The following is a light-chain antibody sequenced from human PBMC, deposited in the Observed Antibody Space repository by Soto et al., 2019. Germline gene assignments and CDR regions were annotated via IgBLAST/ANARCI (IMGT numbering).Light chain of an antibody. Sequence: QSALTQPASVSGSPGQSITISCTGTSSDVGGYNYVSWYQQHPGKAPKLMIYEVSNRPSGVSNRFSGSKSGNTASLNISGLQAEDEADYYCSSYTSSSTLVGTGTKVTVL. CDR3: SSYTSSSTL. J-gene: IGLJ1*01. CDR1: SSDVGGYNY. V-gene: IGLV2-14*01. CDR2: EVS.